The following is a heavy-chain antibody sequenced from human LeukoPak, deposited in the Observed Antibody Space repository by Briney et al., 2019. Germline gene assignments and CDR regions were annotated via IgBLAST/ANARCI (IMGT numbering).Heavy chain of an antibody. CDR2: IYYSGST. CDR3: ARDYGGDAFDI. CDR1: GGSISSGGQS. V-gene: IGHV4-31*11. D-gene: IGHD3-16*01. J-gene: IGHJ3*02. Sequence: PSQTLSLTCAVSGGSISSGGQSWSWMRQPPGKGLEWIGYIYYSGSTYYNPSLKSRVTISVDTSKNQFSLKLSSVTAADTAVYYCARDYGGDAFDIWGQGTMVTVSS.